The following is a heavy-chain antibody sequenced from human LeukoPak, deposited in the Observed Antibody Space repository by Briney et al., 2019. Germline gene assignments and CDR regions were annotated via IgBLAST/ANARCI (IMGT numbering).Heavy chain of an antibody. D-gene: IGHD6-13*01. Sequence: PGGSLRLSCAASGFTFSSYSMNWVRQAPGKGLEWVSSISSSSSYIYYADSAKGRFTISRDNAKNSLYLQMNSLRAEDTAVYYCARGVHSSSWYGFDYWGQGTLVTVSS. V-gene: IGHV3-21*01. CDR2: ISSSSSYI. CDR1: GFTFSSYS. J-gene: IGHJ4*02. CDR3: ARGVHSSSWYGFDY.